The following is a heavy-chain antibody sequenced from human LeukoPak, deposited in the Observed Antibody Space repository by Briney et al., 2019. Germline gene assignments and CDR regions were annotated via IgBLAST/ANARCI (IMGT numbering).Heavy chain of an antibody. CDR1: GGTFSSYA. Sequence: SVKVSCKASGGTFSSYAISWVRQAPGQGLEWMGRIIPILGIANYAQKFQGRVTITADKSTCTAYMELSSLRSEDTAVYYCARDHSWDYDFWSGYSYYYYGMDVWGQGTTVTVSS. V-gene: IGHV1-69*04. CDR2: IIPILGIA. J-gene: IGHJ6*02. D-gene: IGHD3-3*01. CDR3: ARDHSWDYDFWSGYSYYYYGMDV.